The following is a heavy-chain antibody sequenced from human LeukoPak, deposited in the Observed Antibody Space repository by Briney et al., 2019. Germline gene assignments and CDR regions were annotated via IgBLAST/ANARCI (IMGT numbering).Heavy chain of an antibody. Sequence: PSETLSLTCTVSGGSISSGGYYWSWIRQHPGKGLEWIGYIYYSGSTYYNPSLKSRVTISVDTSKNQFSLKLSSVTAADTAVYYCARGPDDSLITIFGVVIKYGMDVWGQGTTVTVSS. CDR1: GGSISSGGYY. V-gene: IGHV4-31*03. CDR2: IYYSGST. D-gene: IGHD3-3*01. J-gene: IGHJ6*02. CDR3: ARGPDDSLITIFGVVIKYGMDV.